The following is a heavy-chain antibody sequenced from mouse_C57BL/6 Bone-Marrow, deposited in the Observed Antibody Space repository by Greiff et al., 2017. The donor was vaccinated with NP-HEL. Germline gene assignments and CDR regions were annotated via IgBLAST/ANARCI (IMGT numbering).Heavy chain of an antibody. V-gene: IGHV5-17*01. J-gene: IGHJ3*01. Sequence: EVHLVESGGGLVKPGGSLKLSCAASGFTFSDYGMHWVRQAPEKGLEWVAYIRSGSSTIYYAATVKGRFTISRDNAKNTLFLQMTSLRSEDTAMYYCARLYYDYDGRSSWFAYWGQGTLVTVSA. CDR2: IRSGSSTI. D-gene: IGHD2-4*01. CDR3: ARLYYDYDGRSSWFAY. CDR1: GFTFSDYG.